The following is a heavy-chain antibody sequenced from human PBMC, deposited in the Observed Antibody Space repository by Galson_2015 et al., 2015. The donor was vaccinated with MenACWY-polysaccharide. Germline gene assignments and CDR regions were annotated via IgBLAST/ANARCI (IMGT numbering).Heavy chain of an antibody. Sequence: SVKVSCKASGYTFTSYGISWVRQAPGQGLEWMGWISTYNGNTNYAQMLQGRVTMTTDTSASTAYRELRSLRSDDTAVYYCARDFRSSWYGHYFDYWVQGTLVTVSS. J-gene: IGHJ4*02. CDR3: ARDFRSSWYGHYFDY. CDR1: GYTFTSYG. CDR2: ISTYNGNT. D-gene: IGHD6-13*01. V-gene: IGHV1-18*01.